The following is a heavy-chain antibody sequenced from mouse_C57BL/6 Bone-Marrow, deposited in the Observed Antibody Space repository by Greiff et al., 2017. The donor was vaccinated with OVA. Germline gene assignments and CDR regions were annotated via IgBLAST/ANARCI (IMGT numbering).Heavy chain of an antibody. J-gene: IGHJ3*01. CDR1: GFSLTSSG. Sequence: QVQLKQSGPGLVQPSQSLSITCTVSGFSLTSSGVHWVRQSPGKGLAWLGVIWSGGSTDYNAAFISSLSISKDNSKSQVFFKMNSLQADDTAIYYCAPEGELGRFAYWGQGTLVTVSA. D-gene: IGHD4-1*01. CDR3: APEGELGRFAY. V-gene: IGHV2-2*01. CDR2: IWSGGST.